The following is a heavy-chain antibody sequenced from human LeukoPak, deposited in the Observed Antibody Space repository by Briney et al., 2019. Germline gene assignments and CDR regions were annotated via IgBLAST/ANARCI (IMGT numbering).Heavy chain of an antibody. CDR3: AAVMVIVGATSLFSSDAFDI. J-gene: IGHJ3*02. D-gene: IGHD1-26*01. V-gene: IGHV3-20*04. CDR2: INWNGGGT. CDR1: GFTFDAYA. Sequence: GGSLRLSCAASGFTFDAYATSWVRQAPGKGLERVSGINWNGGGTGYADSVKGRFTISRDNAKNSLHLQMNSLRSEDTAVYYCAAVMVIVGATSLFSSDAFDIWGQGTMVTVSS.